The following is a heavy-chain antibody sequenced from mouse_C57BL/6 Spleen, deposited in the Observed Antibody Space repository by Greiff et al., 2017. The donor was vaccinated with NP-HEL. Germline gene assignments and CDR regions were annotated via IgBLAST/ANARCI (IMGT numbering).Heavy chain of an antibody. CDR2: ISNGGGST. CDR1: GFTFSDYY. V-gene: IGHV5-12*01. J-gene: IGHJ2*01. CDR3: ARDGSSYGYFDY. Sequence: EVKLEESGGGLVQPGGSLKLSCAASGFTFSDYYMYWVRQTPEKRLEWVAYISNGGGSTYYPDTVKGRFTISRDNAKNTLYLQMSRLKSEDTAMYYCARDGSSYGYFDYWGQGTTLTVSS. D-gene: IGHD1-1*01.